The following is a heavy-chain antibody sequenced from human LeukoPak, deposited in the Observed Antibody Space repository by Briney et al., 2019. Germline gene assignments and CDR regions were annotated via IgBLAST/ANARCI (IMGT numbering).Heavy chain of an antibody. D-gene: IGHD3-22*01. CDR1: GFTLSRYC. CDR3: ALRPDSSGYLKGVDY. V-gene: IGHV3-23*01. CDR2: VSGSGGST. Sequence: EAGGSLRLACAASGFTLSRYCMSWGRQAAGKGREWVSAVSGSGGSTYYADSVKGRFTISRDNSKNTLYLQMNSLRAEDTAVYYCALRPDSSGYLKGVDYWGQGTLVTVSS. J-gene: IGHJ4*02.